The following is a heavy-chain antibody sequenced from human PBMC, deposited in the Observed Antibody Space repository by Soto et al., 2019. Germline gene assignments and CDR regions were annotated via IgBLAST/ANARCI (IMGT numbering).Heavy chain of an antibody. Sequence: ASVKVSCKASGGTFSSYAISWVRQAPGQGLELMGGIIPIFGTANYAQKFQGRVTITADESTSTAHMELSSLRSEDTAVYYCARAYYYDSSGYYRLGYGMDVWGQGTAVTVS. CDR2: IIPIFGTA. D-gene: IGHD3-22*01. CDR3: ARAYYYDSSGYYRLGYGMDV. J-gene: IGHJ6*02. CDR1: GGTFSSYA. V-gene: IGHV1-69*13.